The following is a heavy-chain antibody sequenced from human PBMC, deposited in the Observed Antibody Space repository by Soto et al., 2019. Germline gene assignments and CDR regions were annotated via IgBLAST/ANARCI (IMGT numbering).Heavy chain of an antibody. J-gene: IGHJ5*02. Sequence: ASVKVSCKASGYTFTSYDINWVRQATGQGLEWMGWMNPNSGNTGYAQKFQGRVTMTRNTSISTAYMELSSLRSEDTAVYYCARGHSNYDFWSGYYRFDPWGQGTLFTVS. CDR1: GYTFTSYD. CDR3: ARGHSNYDFWSGYYRFDP. CDR2: MNPNSGNT. D-gene: IGHD3-3*01. V-gene: IGHV1-8*01.